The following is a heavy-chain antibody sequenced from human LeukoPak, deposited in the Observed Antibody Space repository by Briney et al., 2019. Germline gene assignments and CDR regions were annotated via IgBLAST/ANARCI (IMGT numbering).Heavy chain of an antibody. CDR1: GGTFSSYA. D-gene: IGHD1-20*01. Sequence: SVKVSCKASGGTFSSYAISWVRQAPGQGLEWMGGIIPIFGTANYAQKFQGRVTITADESTSTAYMELSSLRSEDTAVYYCARTPLTGNRDYYYYYMDVWGKGTTVTVSS. J-gene: IGHJ6*03. CDR2: IIPIFGTA. CDR3: ARTPLTGNRDYYYYYMDV. V-gene: IGHV1-69*01.